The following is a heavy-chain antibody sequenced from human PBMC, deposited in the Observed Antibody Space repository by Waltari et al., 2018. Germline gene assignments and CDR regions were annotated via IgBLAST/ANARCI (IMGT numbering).Heavy chain of an antibody. V-gene: IGHV4-38-2*01. Sequence: QVQLQESGPGLVKPSETLSITCAVSGYSISRGYYWGWIRQPPGKGLEWIGSIYHSGSTYYNPSLKSRVTISVDTSKNQFSLKLSSVTAADTAVYYCASGDSSGYSDYWGQGTLVTVSS. CDR1: GYSISRGYY. CDR2: IYHSGST. D-gene: IGHD3-22*01. CDR3: ASGDSSGYSDY. J-gene: IGHJ4*02.